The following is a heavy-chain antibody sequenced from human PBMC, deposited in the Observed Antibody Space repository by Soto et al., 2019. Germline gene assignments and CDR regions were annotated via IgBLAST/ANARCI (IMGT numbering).Heavy chain of an antibody. CDR3: ATWGYCSGGSCYSYDAFDI. CDR2: IYPGDSDT. V-gene: IGHV5-51*01. CDR1: GYSFTSYW. D-gene: IGHD2-15*01. J-gene: IGHJ3*02. Sequence: PGESLKISCKGSGYSFTSYWIGWVRQMPGKGMEWMGIIYPGDSDTRYSTSFQGQVTISADKSISTAYLQWSSLKASDTAMSYCATWGYCSGGSCYSYDAFDIWGQGTMVTVSS.